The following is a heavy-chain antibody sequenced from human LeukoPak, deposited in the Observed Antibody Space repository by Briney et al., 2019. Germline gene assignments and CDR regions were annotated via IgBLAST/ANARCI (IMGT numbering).Heavy chain of an antibody. J-gene: IGHJ4*02. D-gene: IGHD5-18*01. V-gene: IGHV3-23*01. CDR2: ISGSGGST. CDR1: GFTFSSYA. Sequence: GSLRLSCAASGFTFSSYAMSWVRQAPGKGPQWVSSISGSGGSTYYADSVKGRFTISRDNSKNTLYLQMNNLRAEDTAVYYCAKETLWNSYGSYFDYWGQGTLVTVSS. CDR3: AKETLWNSYGSYFDY.